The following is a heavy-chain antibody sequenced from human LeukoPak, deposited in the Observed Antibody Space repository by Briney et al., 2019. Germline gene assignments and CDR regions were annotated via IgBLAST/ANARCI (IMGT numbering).Heavy chain of an antibody. J-gene: IGHJ6*03. CDR1: GGSISSSSYY. D-gene: IGHD3-16*01. V-gene: IGHV4-39*07. CDR2: IFYSGST. Sequence: SETLSLTCTVSGGSISSSSYYWGWTRQPPGKGLEWIGSIFYSGSTYYNPSLRSRVTVPVDTSKNQFSLKLSSVTAADTAVYYCARDSMITFGGTHYMDVWGKGTTVTVSS. CDR3: ARDSMITFGGTHYMDV.